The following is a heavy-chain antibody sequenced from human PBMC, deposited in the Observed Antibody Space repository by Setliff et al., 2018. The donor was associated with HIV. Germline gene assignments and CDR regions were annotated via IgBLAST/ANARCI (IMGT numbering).Heavy chain of an antibody. CDR2: INPSGGST. Sequence: ASVKVSCKASGYTFTSYCVHWVRQAPGQGLEWMGIINPSGGSTSYAQKFRGRVTMTRDTSTSTVYMDLRNLRSEDTAVYYCARNQGDSSGWYAGDYWGHGTLVTVSS. V-gene: IGHV1-46*01. CDR3: ARNQGDSSGWYAGDY. D-gene: IGHD6-19*01. J-gene: IGHJ4*01. CDR1: GYTFTSYC.